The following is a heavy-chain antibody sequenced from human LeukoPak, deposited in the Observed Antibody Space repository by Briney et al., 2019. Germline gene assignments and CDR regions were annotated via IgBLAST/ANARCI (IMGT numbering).Heavy chain of an antibody. CDR2: ISAYNGNT. J-gene: IGHJ4*02. D-gene: IGHD3-22*01. CDR1: GYTFTSYG. Sequence: ASVKVSCKASGYTFTSYGISCVRQAPGQGLEWMGWISAYNGNTNYAQKLQGRVTMTTDTSTSTAYMELRSLRSDDTAVYYCARCGAYYYDSSGYYEGDYWGQGTLVTVSS. CDR3: ARCGAYYYDSSGYYEGDY. V-gene: IGHV1-18*01.